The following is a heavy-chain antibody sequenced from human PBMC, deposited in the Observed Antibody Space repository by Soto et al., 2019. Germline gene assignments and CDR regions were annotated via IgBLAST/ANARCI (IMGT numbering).Heavy chain of an antibody. V-gene: IGHV4-38-2*02. J-gene: IGHJ4*02. CDR1: GYLISSGYY. Sequence: SETLSLTCSVSGYLISSGYYWGWIRQTPGKGLEWLGSIDYSGRTYYNPSLKSRVSTSVDLSKNQFSLNLRSVTAADTAVYFCARDLSSGYESYYFDYWGQGTLVTVYS. CDR2: IDYSGRT. D-gene: IGHD3-22*01. CDR3: ARDLSSGYESYYFDY.